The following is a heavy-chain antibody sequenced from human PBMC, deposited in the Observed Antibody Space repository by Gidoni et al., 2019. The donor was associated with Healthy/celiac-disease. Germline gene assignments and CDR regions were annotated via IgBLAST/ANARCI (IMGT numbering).Heavy chain of an antibody. V-gene: IGHV1-18*04. D-gene: IGHD3-22*01. CDR1: GYTFTHYG. CDR2: ISAYNGNT. Sequence: QVQLVQSGAEVKKPGASVKVSCKASGYTFTHYGIRWVRPAPGQGLEWMGWISAYNGNTNYAQKLQGRVTMTTDTSTSTAYMELRSLRSDDTAVYYCARDSRITMIVVVTEGPDYWGQGTLVTVSS. CDR3: ARDSRITMIVVVTEGPDY. J-gene: IGHJ4*02.